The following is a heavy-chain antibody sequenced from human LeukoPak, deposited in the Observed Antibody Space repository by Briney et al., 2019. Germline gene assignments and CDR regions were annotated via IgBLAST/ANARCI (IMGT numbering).Heavy chain of an antibody. Sequence: SETLSLTCAVSGXSISYYYWSWIRQPPGKGLEWIGYISYSGSTRYNPSLKSRVTVSVDTSKNQFSLDLRSVTAADTAVYYCARLRDSSGWYGAFDIWGQGTMVTGSS. CDR3: ARLRDSSGWYGAFDI. CDR1: GXSISYYY. J-gene: IGHJ3*02. D-gene: IGHD6-19*01. CDR2: ISYSGST. V-gene: IGHV4-59*08.